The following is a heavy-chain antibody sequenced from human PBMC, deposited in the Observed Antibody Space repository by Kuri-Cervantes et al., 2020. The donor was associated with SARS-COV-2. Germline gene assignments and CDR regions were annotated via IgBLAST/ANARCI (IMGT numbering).Heavy chain of an antibody. V-gene: IGHV1-69*13. Sequence: SVKVSCKASGGTFSSYAISWVRQAPGQGLEWMGGIIPIFGTANYAQKFQGRVTITADESTSTAYMELSRLRSGDTAVYYCARALNDFWSGYYSSWYFDLWGRGTRGTVSS. CDR1: GGTFSSYA. D-gene: IGHD3-3*01. J-gene: IGHJ2*01. CDR2: IIPIFGTA. CDR3: ARALNDFWSGYYSSWYFDL.